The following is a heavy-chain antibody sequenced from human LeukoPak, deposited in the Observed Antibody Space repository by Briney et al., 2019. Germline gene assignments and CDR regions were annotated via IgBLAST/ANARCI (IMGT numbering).Heavy chain of an antibody. CDR2: IYYSGST. CDR3: ARRRIAVASYDAFDI. Sequence: PSETLSLTCTVSGGSISSYYWSWIRQPPGKGLEWIGYIYYSGSTNYNPSLKSRVTISVDTSKNQFSLKLSSVTAADTAVYYCARRRIAVASYDAFDIWGQGTMVTVSS. V-gene: IGHV4-59*08. J-gene: IGHJ3*02. D-gene: IGHD6-19*01. CDR1: GGSISSYY.